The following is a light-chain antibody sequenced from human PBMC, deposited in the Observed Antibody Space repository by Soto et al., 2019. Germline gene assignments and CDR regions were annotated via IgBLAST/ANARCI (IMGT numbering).Light chain of an antibody. CDR3: LQDHSYPWT. Sequence: AIQLTQSPSSLSASVGDRVSITCRASQGIRNDLGWYQHKPGKAPKLLIHGASSLQSGVPSRFSGSASGTEFTLTISSLQPEDLASYYCLQDHSYPWTFGQGTKVEI. CDR1: QGIRND. V-gene: IGKV1-6*01. CDR2: GAS. J-gene: IGKJ1*01.